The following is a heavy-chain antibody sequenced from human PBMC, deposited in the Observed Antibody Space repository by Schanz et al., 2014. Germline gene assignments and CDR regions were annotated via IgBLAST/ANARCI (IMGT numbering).Heavy chain of an antibody. D-gene: IGHD3-10*01. CDR3: AKGRFGELSAFDI. V-gene: IGHV3-23*04. J-gene: IGHJ3*02. CDR2: ISGSGGST. CDR1: GFTFSAYA. Sequence: EVQLVESGGGLVQPGGSLRLSCAASGFTFSAYAMSWVRQAPGKGLEWVSAISGSGGSTYYADSVKGRFTISRDNSKNALYLQMNSLRAEDTAVYCCAKGRFGELSAFDIWGQGTMVTVSS.